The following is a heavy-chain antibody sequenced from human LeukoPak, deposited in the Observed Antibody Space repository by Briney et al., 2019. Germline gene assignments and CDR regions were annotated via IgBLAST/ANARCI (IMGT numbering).Heavy chain of an antibody. D-gene: IGHD2-2*01. CDR1: GFSFSSYA. V-gene: IGHV3-23*01. J-gene: IGHJ4*02. CDR3: AKGGIYCIATSCSPRYYFDY. CDR2: VSDGGDST. Sequence: GGSLRLSCAASGFSFSSYAMNWVRHTPGKGLEWVSSVSDGGDSTYYADSVNGRFTISRDNSKNTLFLQMNSLRPEDTAVYSCAKGGIYCIATSCSPRYYFDYWGQGTLGTVSS.